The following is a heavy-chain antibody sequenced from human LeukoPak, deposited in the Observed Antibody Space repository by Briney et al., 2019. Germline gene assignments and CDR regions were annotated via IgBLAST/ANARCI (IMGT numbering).Heavy chain of an antibody. CDR3: ARGSYDFWSGYFHADYYYYMDV. D-gene: IGHD3-3*01. CDR2: IIPILGIA. V-gene: IGHV1-69*02. Sequence: SVKVSCKASGGTFSSYTISWVRQAPGQGLEWMGRIIPILGIANYAQKLQGRVTITADKSTSTAYMELSSLRSEDTAVYYCARGSYDFWSGYFHADYYYYMDVWGKGTTVTVSS. J-gene: IGHJ6*03. CDR1: GGTFSSYT.